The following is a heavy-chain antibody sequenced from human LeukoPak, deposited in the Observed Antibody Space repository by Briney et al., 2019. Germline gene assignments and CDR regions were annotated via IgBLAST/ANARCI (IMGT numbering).Heavy chain of an antibody. CDR2: ISGAGGNT. D-gene: IGHD6-13*01. CDR3: AKQRQLIRGGVDY. V-gene: IGHV3-23*01. Sequence: GGSLRLSCAASGFTFSSYAMTWVRQTPEKGLQWVSAISGAGGNTYYADSVKGRSTISRDNSKNTLYLQLNSLRAEDTAIYYCAKQRQLIRGGVDYWGQGTQVTVSS. CDR1: GFTFSSYA. J-gene: IGHJ4*02.